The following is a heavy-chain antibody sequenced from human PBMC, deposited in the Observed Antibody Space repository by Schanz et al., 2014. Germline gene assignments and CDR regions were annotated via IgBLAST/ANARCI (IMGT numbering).Heavy chain of an antibody. J-gene: IGHJ6*02. CDR3: AKGRGGTSSEGLDQYYGMDV. CDR1: GFTVNTNY. V-gene: IGHV3-66*01. Sequence: VQLVESGGGLVKPGGSLRLSCAVSGFTVNTNYMSWVRQAPGKGLEWISSMYINSGSTQYADSVKGRFTISRDNSKNMLYLQMNSLRGEDTAVYFCAKGRGGTSSEGLDQYYGMDVWGQGTTVTVSS. D-gene: IGHD6-6*01. CDR2: MYINSGST.